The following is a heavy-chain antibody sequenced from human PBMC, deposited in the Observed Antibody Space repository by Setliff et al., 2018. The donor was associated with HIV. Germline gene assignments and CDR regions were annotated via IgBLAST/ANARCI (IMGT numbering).Heavy chain of an antibody. CDR2: IIPIFGTT. D-gene: IGHD6-19*01. Sequence: ASVKISCKASGVTFSSYAINWVRQAPGQGLEWMGRIIPIFGTTNYAQKFQGRVTITADKSTSTAYMEMSSLRSEDTAIYYCARDRSEAVAGRDAFDIWGQGTMVTVSS. CDR1: GVTFSSYA. V-gene: IGHV1-69*06. J-gene: IGHJ3*02. CDR3: ARDRSEAVAGRDAFDI.